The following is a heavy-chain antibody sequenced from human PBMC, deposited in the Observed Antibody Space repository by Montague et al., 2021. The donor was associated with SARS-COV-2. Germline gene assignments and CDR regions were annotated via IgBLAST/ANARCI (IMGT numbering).Heavy chain of an antibody. J-gene: IGHJ4*02. V-gene: IGHV4-61*01. CDR1: GVSISSGSYY. CDR3: VREKYYFDDSGST. Sequence: SETLSLTCSVSGVSISSGSYYWSWVRQPPGKGLEWIGYVYHTGSTNYNPSLKSRVTLSIDTSKNQFSLNLTSVTAADTAVYYCVREKYYFDDSGSTWGQGSMVIV. CDR2: VYHTGST. D-gene: IGHD3-22*01.